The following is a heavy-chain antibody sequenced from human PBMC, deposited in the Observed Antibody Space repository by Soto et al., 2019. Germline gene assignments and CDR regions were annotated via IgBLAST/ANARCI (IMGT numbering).Heavy chain of an antibody. CDR3: AKTDSGYPQYYFDY. CDR1: GFTFSSYA. Sequence: GGSLRLSCAASGFTFSSYAMSWFRQAPGKGLEWVSAISGSGGSTYYADSVKGRFTISRDNSKNTLYLQMNSLRAEDTAVYYCAKTDSGYPQYYFDYWGQGTLVTVSS. J-gene: IGHJ4*02. D-gene: IGHD5-12*01. V-gene: IGHV3-23*01. CDR2: ISGSGGST.